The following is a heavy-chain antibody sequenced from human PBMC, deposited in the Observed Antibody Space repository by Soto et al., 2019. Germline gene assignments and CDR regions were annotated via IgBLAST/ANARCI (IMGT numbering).Heavy chain of an antibody. CDR3: AREKTVGFLIPPMFDY. D-gene: IGHD3-16*01. CDR1: GFTFSNSW. V-gene: IGHV3-7*01. CDR2: IKQDGSEK. J-gene: IGHJ4*02. Sequence: EVQLVESGGGSVQPGGSLRLSCAASGFTFSNSWMSWVRQAPGKGLEWVANIKQDGSEKYYVDSVKGRFTISRDNAKNSLYLQMNSLRTEDTAVYYCAREKTVGFLIPPMFDYWGQGTLVTVSS.